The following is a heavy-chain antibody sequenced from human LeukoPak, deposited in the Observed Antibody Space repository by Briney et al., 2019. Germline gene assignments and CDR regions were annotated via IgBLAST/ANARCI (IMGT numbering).Heavy chain of an antibody. V-gene: IGHV3-21*01. CDR2: ISSSSNYI. CDR1: GFYSSSYS. D-gene: IGHD2-21*02. J-gene: IGHJ2*01. CDR3: ARDAAYCGGDCYFFSFFDP. Sequence: PGGSLRLSCEASGFYSSSYSMNWVRQAPGKGLEWVSSISSSSNYIYYAESMKGRFTISRDNAKNSLYLQMNSLRADDTATYYCARDAAYCGGDCYFFSFFDPWGRGTLVTVSS.